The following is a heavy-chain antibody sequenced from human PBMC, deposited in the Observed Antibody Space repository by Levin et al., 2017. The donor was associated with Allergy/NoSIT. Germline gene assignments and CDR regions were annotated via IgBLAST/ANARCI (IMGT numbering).Heavy chain of an antibody. J-gene: IGHJ4*02. CDR2: ISGSGGST. CDR1: GFTFSSYA. Sequence: GGSLRLSCAASGFTFSSYAMSWVRQAPGKGLEWVSAISGSGGSTYYADSVKGRFTISRDNSKNTLYLQMNSLRAEDTAVYYCAKGPAAGRAFAYYFDYWGQGTLVTVSS. V-gene: IGHV3-23*01. CDR3: AKGPAAGRAFAYYFDY.